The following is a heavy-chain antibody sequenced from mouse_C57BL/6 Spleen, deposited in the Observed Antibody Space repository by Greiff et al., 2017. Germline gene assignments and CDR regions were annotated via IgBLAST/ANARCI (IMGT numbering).Heavy chain of an antibody. CDR1: GYTFTSYW. Sequence: QVQLQQPGAELVKPGASVKLSCKASGYTFTSYWMHWVKQRPGQGLEWIGMIHPNSGSTNYNEKFKSKATLTVDKSSSTAYMQLSSLTSEDSAVYYCARICSNYDAMDYWGQGTSVTVSS. CDR3: ARICSNYDAMDY. D-gene: IGHD2-5*01. J-gene: IGHJ4*01. CDR2: IHPNSGST. V-gene: IGHV1-64*01.